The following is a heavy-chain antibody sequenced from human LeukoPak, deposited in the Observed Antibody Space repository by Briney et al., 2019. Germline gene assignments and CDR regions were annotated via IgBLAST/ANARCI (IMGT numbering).Heavy chain of an antibody. CDR1: GGSISSGSYY. V-gene: IGHV4-61*02. J-gene: IGHJ5*02. D-gene: IGHD3-16*01. CDR2: IYTSGST. Sequence: SQTLSLTCTVSGGSISSGSYYWSWIRQPAGKGLEWIGRIYTSGSTNYNPSLKSRVTMSVDTSKNHFSLKLSSVTAADTAVYYCARDLGPNWFDPWGQGTLVTVSS. CDR3: ARDLGPNWFDP.